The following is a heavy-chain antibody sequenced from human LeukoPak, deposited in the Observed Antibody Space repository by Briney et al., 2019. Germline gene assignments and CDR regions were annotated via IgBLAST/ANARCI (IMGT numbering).Heavy chain of an antibody. CDR2: ISYDGSNK. CDR1: GFTFSSYG. J-gene: IGHJ6*04. CDR3: AKAPVGCSSTSCYAEYYYGMDV. V-gene: IGHV3-30*18. D-gene: IGHD2-2*01. Sequence: GGSLRLSCAASGFTFSSYGMHWVRQAPGEGLEWVAVISYDGSNKYYADSVKGRFTISRDNSKNTLYLQMNSLRAEDTAVYYCAKAPVGCSSTSCYAEYYYGMDVWGKGTTVTVSS.